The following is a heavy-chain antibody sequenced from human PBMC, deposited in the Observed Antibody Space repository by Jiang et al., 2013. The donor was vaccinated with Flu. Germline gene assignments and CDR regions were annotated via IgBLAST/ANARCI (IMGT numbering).Heavy chain of an antibody. CDR2: ISDSGDAT. CDR3: AKDRMAAIRSLNYFYYGVDV. CDR1: GFTFDDYA. D-gene: IGHD5-24*01. Sequence: QLLESGGGLVXPGGSLRLACVASGFTFDDYAMAWVRQAPGKGLECVSIISDSGDATFYTDSVKGRFAISRDNAKNTLYLQMNSLRAEDAALYYCAKDRMAAIRSLNYFYYGVDVWGQGTTVTVSS. V-gene: IGHV3-23*01. J-gene: IGHJ6*02.